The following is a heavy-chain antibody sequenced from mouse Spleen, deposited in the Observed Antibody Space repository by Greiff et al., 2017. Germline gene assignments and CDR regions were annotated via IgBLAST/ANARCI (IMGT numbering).Heavy chain of an antibody. Sequence: QVQLQQPGAELVKPGASVKMSCKASGYTFTSYWITWVKQRPGQGLEWIGDIYPGSGSTNYNEKFKSKATLTVDTSSSTAYMQLSSLTSEDSAVYYCASYYDGSYYFDYWGQGTTLTVSS. D-gene: IGHD1-1*01. J-gene: IGHJ2*01. V-gene: IGHV1-55*01. CDR3: ASYYDGSYYFDY. CDR2: IYPGSGST. CDR1: GYTFTSYW.